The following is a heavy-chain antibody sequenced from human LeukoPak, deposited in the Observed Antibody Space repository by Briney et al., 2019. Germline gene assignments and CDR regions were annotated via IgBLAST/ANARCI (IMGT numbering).Heavy chain of an antibody. CDR3: AKISSSSEPDFDY. Sequence: PGRTLRLSCAASGFTFSRYAMHWVRQTPGKGLEWVAFIWPGGDKTYYADSVRGRFTISRDNSKNTLHLEMKSVRAEDTALYYCAKISSSSEPDFDYLGQGTLVTVSS. CDR1: GFTFSRYA. V-gene: IGHV3-33*06. J-gene: IGHJ4*02. D-gene: IGHD6-6*01. CDR2: IWPGGDKT.